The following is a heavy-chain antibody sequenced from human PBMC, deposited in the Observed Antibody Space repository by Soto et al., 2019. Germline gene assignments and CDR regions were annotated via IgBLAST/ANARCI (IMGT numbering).Heavy chain of an antibody. CDR2: ISSSSSTI. V-gene: IGHV3-48*01. Sequence: GESLKISCAASGFTFSSYSMNWVRQAPGKGLEWVSYISSSSSTIYYADSVKGRFTISRDNAKNSLYLQMNSLRAEDTAVYYCARDDYGSGSYYQEYWGQGTLVTVSS. J-gene: IGHJ4*02. CDR3: ARDDYGSGSYYQEY. CDR1: GFTFSSYS. D-gene: IGHD3-10*01.